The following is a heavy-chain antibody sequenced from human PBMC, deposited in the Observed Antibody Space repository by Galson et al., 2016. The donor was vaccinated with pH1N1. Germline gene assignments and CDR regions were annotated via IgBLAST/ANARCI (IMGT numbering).Heavy chain of an antibody. D-gene: IGHD5-12*01. V-gene: IGHV3-30*04. CDR2: ILYDGTNE. Sequence: SLRLSCAASGFTFTSCAMHWVRQAPGKGLEWVAAILYDGTNEYYADSVKGRFTISRDKTQSTVYLQMNSLRTEDTAVYYCARDSEYSGHEGFHWAQGTLVIVSS. CDR1: GFTFTSCA. CDR3: ARDSEYSGHEGFH. J-gene: IGHJ4*02.